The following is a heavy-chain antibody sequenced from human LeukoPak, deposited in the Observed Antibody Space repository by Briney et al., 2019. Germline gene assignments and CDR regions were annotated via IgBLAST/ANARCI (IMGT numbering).Heavy chain of an antibody. CDR3: ARVPKARFGELSDSKGAFDI. Sequence: PSQTLSLTCTVSGGPISSGDYYWSWIRQPPGKGLEWIGYIYYSGSTYYNPSLKSRVTISVDTSKNQFSLKLSSVTAADTAVYYCARVPKARFGELSDSKGAFDIWGQGTMVTVSS. CDR2: IYYSGST. J-gene: IGHJ3*02. CDR1: GGPISSGDYY. D-gene: IGHD3-10*01. V-gene: IGHV4-30-4*01.